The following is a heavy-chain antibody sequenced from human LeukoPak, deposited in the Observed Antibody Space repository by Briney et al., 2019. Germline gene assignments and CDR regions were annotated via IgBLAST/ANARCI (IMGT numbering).Heavy chain of an antibody. Sequence: SQTLSLTCTVSGGSISSGDYYWSWIRQPPGKGLEWIGYIYYSGSTYYNPSLKSRVTISVDTSKNQFSLKLSSVTAADTAVYYCARAGDYYDSSGPTHYWGQGTLVTVSS. J-gene: IGHJ4*02. D-gene: IGHD3-22*01. CDR1: GGSISSGDYY. V-gene: IGHV4-30-4*01. CDR2: IYYSGST. CDR3: ARAGDYYDSSGPTHY.